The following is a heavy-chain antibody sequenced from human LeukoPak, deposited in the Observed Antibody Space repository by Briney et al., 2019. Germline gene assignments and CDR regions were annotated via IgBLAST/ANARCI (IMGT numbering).Heavy chain of an antibody. CDR1: GFTFSSYA. CDR3: AKGLGGYGSGSPDWFDP. J-gene: IGHJ5*02. Sequence: HTGGSLRLSCAASGFTFSSYAMSWVRQAPGKGLEWVSAISGSGGSTYYADSVKGRFTISRDNSKNTLYLQMNSLRAEDTAVYYCAKGLGGYGSGSPDWFDPWGQGTLVTVSS. V-gene: IGHV3-23*01. D-gene: IGHD3-10*01. CDR2: ISGSGGST.